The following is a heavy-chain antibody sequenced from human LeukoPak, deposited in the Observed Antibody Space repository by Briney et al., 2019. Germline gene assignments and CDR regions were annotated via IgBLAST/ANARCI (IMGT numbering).Heavy chain of an antibody. CDR1: GFTFSSFA. CDR3: ARDPGDSLYYFDS. V-gene: IGHV3-23*01. CDR2: ISLNGDGT. D-gene: IGHD5-18*01. J-gene: IGHJ4*02. Sequence: GGSLRLSCAASGFTFSSFAMTWARQAPGKGLQWVSAISLNGDGTSYADSVKGRFTISRDNSKNTMFLQMNSLRAEDTAVYYCARDPGDSLYYFDSWGQGTLVTVSS.